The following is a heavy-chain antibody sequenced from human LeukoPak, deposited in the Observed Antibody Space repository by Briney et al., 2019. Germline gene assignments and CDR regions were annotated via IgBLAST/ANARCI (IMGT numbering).Heavy chain of an antibody. D-gene: IGHD3-16*02. CDR3: ARVGLSLSMALGY. J-gene: IGHJ4*02. CDR2: ISSSGGIM. V-gene: IGHV3-48*04. CDR1: GFTFSTYG. Sequence: PGGSLRLSCVASGFTFSTYGMHWVRQAPGKGLEWVSHISSSGGIMFSADSVKGRFTISRDNAKNSLYLQMNSLRAEDTAVYYCARVGLSLSMALGYWGQGTLVTVCS.